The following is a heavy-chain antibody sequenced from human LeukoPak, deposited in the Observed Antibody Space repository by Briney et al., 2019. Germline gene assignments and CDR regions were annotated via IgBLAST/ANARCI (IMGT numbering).Heavy chain of an antibody. CDR2: ISGSGGST. V-gene: IGHV3-23*01. Sequence: GGSLRLSCAASGFTFSSYTMSWVRQAPGKGLEWVSAISGSGGSTYYADSVKGRFTISRDNSKNTLYLQMNSLKTEDTAVYYCTTDPEYYYDSSGPYYYYYYMDVWGKGTTVTVSS. CDR1: GFTFSSYT. J-gene: IGHJ6*03. D-gene: IGHD3-22*01. CDR3: TTDPEYYYDSSGPYYYYYYMDV.